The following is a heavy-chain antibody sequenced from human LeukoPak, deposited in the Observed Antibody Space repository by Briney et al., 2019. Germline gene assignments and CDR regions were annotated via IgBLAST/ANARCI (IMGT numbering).Heavy chain of an antibody. D-gene: IGHD4-17*01. Sequence: GGSLRLSCVASGFTFSDAWMSWVRQAPGKGLVWVSRIDGDGSGTSYADSVKGRFTISRDNAKNTSYLQMDSLRAEDSAVYYCATVFDYWGQGTLVTVSS. CDR3: ATVFDY. V-gene: IGHV3-74*01. CDR2: IDGDGSGT. CDR1: GFTFSDAW. J-gene: IGHJ4*02.